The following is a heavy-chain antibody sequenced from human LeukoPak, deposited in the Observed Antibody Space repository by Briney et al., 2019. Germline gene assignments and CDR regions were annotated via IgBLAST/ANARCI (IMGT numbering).Heavy chain of an antibody. D-gene: IGHD2/OR15-2a*01. CDR1: GGSFSGYY. Sequence: SETLSLTCAVYGGSFSGYYWSWIRQPPGKGLEWIGEISHSGSTNYNPSLKSRVTISVDTSKNQFSLKLSSVTAADTAVYYCARAKEGLLIDYWGQGTLVTVSS. J-gene: IGHJ4*02. V-gene: IGHV4-34*01. CDR2: ISHSGST. CDR3: ARAKEGLLIDY.